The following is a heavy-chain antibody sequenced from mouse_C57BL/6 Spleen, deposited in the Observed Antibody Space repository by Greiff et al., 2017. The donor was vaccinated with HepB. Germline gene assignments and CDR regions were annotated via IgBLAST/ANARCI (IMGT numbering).Heavy chain of an antibody. V-gene: IGHV1-55*01. CDR1: GYTFTSYW. CDR2: IYPGSGST. D-gene: IGHD2-1*01. J-gene: IGHJ2*01. Sequence: VQLQQPGAELVKPGASVKMSCKASGYTFTSYWITWVKQRPGQGLEWIGDIYPGSGSTNYNEKFKSKATLTVDTSSSTAYMQLSSLTSEDSAVYYCARRIYGTGFFDYWGQGTTLTVSS. CDR3: ARRIYGTGFFDY.